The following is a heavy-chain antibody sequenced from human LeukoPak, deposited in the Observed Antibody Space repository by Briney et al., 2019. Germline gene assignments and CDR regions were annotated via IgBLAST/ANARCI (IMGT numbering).Heavy chain of an antibody. Sequence: PGGSLRLSCAASGFTFSSYGMHWVRQAPGKGLEWVAVISYDGSNKYYADSVKGRFTISRDNSKNTLYLQMNSLRAEDTAVYYCARDRLTPFDYWGQGTLVTVSS. CDR3: ARDRLTPFDY. J-gene: IGHJ4*02. V-gene: IGHV3-30*12. D-gene: IGHD4/OR15-4a*01. CDR2: ISYDGSNK. CDR1: GFTFSSYG.